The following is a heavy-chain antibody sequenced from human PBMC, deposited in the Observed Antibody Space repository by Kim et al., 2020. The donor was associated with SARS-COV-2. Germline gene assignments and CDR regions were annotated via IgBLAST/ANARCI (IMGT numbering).Heavy chain of an antibody. CDR2: INSDGSST. J-gene: IGHJ6*02. D-gene: IGHD3-10*01. CDR3: ADGRFGEGHYYYGMDV. CDR1: GFTFSSYW. V-gene: IGHV3-74*01. Sequence: GGSLRLSCAASGFTFSSYWMHWVRQAPGKGLVWVSRINSDGSSTSYADSVKGRFTISRDNAKNTLYLQMNSLRAEDTAVYYCADGRFGEGHYYYGMDVWGQGTTVTVSS.